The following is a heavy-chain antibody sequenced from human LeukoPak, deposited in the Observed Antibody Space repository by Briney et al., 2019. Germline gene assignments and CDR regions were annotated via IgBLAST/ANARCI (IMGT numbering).Heavy chain of an antibody. CDR2: FHDSGSA. Sequence: SETLSLTCTVSGDSISSYFWSWIRRPPGKGLEWIGYFHDSGSANYNPSLKSRITMSVDTSKNQFSLKLRSVTAADTAVYYCARDSHSVDTATPRGFDPWGQGTLVTVSS. CDR3: ARDSHSVDTATPRGFDP. J-gene: IGHJ5*02. D-gene: IGHD2-15*01. CDR1: GDSISSYF. V-gene: IGHV4-59*01.